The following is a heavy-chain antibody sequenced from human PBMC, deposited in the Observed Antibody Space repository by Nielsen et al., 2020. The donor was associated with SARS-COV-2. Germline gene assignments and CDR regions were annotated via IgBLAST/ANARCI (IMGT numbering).Heavy chain of an antibody. Sequence: GGSLRLSCSASEFTFSSCAMHWVRQAPGRGLEYVSATSTDGGTTYYADSVKGRFIISRDNSRNTLYLQMSSLRAEDTAVYYCVKGGREIPYYFDYWGQGTLVTVSS. D-gene: IGHD1-26*01. V-gene: IGHV3-64D*06. CDR3: VKGGREIPYYFDY. J-gene: IGHJ4*02. CDR1: EFTFSSCA. CDR2: TSTDGGTT.